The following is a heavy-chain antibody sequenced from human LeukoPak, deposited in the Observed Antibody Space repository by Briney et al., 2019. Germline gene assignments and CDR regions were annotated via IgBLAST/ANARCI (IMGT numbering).Heavy chain of an antibody. Sequence: ASVKVSCKASGYTFTVQYIHWLRQAPGQGLEWIGLIKPNSGATNYAQQYQGRVTMTRNTSISTAYMELSSLRSEDTAVYYCARLWFGEFYYYYGMDVWGQGTTVTVSS. D-gene: IGHD3-10*01. V-gene: IGHV1-2*02. CDR1: GYTFTVQY. CDR3: ARLWFGEFYYYYGMDV. CDR2: IKPNSGAT. J-gene: IGHJ6*02.